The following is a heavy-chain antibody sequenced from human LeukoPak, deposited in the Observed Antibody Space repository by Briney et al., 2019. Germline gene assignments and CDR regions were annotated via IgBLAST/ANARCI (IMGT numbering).Heavy chain of an antibody. J-gene: IGHJ6*02. CDR3: ARFCYYYGMDV. V-gene: IGHV4-34*01. Sequence: SETLSLTCAVYGGSFSGCYWSWIRQPPGKGLEWIGEINHSGSTNYNPSLKSRVTISVDTSKNQFSLKLSSVTAADTAVYYCARFCYYYGMDVWGQGTTVTVSS. D-gene: IGHD3-3*01. CDR1: GGSFSGCY. CDR2: INHSGST.